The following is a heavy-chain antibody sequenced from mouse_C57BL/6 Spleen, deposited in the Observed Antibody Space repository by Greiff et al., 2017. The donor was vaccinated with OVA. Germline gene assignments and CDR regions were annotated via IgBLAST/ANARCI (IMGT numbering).Heavy chain of an antibody. CDR2: IDPSGSYT. Sequence: QVQLQQPGAELVKPGASVKLSCKASGYTFTSYWMQWVKQRPGQGLEWIGEIDPSGSYTNYNQKCKGKATLTVDTSSSTAYMQLSSLTAEDSAVYYCASKGRDAMDYWGQGTSVTVSS. CDR1: GYTFTSYW. J-gene: IGHJ4*01. CDR3: ASKGRDAMDY. D-gene: IGHD3-3*01. V-gene: IGHV1-50*01.